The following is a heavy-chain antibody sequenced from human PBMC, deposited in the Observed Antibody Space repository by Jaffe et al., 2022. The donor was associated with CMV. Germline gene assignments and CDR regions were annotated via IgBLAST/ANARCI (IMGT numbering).Heavy chain of an antibody. V-gene: IGHV1-2*04. J-gene: IGHJ5*02. CDR3: AREAGGGEEGSGWFDP. D-gene: IGHD3-16*01. CDR2: INPNSGGT. CDR1: GYTFTGYY. Sequence: QVQLVQSGAEVKKPGASVKVSCKASGYTFTGYYMHWVRQAPGQGLEWMGWINPNSGGTNYAQKFQGWVTMTRDTSISTAYMELSRLRSDDTAVYYCAREAGGGEEGSGWFDPWGQGTLVTVSS.